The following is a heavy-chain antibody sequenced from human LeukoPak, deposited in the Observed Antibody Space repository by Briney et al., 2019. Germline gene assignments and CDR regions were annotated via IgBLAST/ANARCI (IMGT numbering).Heavy chain of an antibody. J-gene: IGHJ6*02. Sequence: GASVKVSCKTSGYTFTSYDINWVRQATGQGLEWMGWMNPNSGNTGYTQKFQGRVIMTRSTSISTAYMELSGLRSEDTAVYYCARRSTISTTGRPWGMDVWGQGTTVTVSS. CDR3: ARRSTISTTGRPWGMDV. CDR2: MNPNSGNT. CDR1: GYTFTSYD. V-gene: IGHV1-8*01. D-gene: IGHD1-1*01.